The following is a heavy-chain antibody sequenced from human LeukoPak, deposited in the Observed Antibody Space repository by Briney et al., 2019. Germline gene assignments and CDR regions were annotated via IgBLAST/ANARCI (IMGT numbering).Heavy chain of an antibody. CDR2: IKLDGSEK. J-gene: IGHJ4*02. D-gene: IGHD3-22*01. CDR1: GFTFSSYW. CDR3: AKATYDDSGNYYAY. Sequence: GGSLRLSCAASGFTFSSYWMSWVRQAPGKGLEWVANIKLDGSEKYYVDSVKGRFTIPRDNAKNIVYLQMSSLRAEDTAVYYCAKATYDDSGNYYAYWGQGTLVTVSS. V-gene: IGHV3-7*03.